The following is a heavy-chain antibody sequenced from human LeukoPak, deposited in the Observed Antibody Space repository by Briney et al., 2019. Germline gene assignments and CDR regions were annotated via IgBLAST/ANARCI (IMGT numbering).Heavy chain of an antibody. V-gene: IGHV1-8*01. J-gene: IGHJ6*03. Sequence: ASVKVSCKASGYTFTSHDINWVRQATGQGLEWMGWMNPNSGNTGYAQKFQGRVTMTRNTSISTAYMELRSLRSEDTAVYYCARGSTVATGYYYYYMDDWGKGTTVTISS. CDR2: MNPNSGNT. CDR1: GYTFTSHD. D-gene: IGHD5-12*01. CDR3: ARGSTVATGYYYYYMDD.